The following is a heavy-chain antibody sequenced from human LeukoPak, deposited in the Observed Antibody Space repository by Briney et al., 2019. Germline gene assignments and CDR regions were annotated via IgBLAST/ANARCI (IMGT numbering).Heavy chain of an antibody. CDR3: APGSSGAFPNWFDP. V-gene: IGHV3-23*01. Sequence: YPGGSLRLSCAVSGFTFSSYAISWVRQAPGKGLECVSSISGSGDTTYYADPVKGRFTISRDNSKNTLYLQMNSLRAEDTAVYYCAPGSSGAFPNWFDPWGQGTLVTVSS. J-gene: IGHJ5*02. CDR2: ISGSGDTT. CDR1: GFTFSSYA. D-gene: IGHD3-22*01.